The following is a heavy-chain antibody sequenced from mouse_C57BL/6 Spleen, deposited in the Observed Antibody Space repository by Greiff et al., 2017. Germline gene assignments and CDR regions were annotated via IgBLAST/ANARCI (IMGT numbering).Heavy chain of an antibody. Sequence: VQRVESGPGLVAPSQSLSLTCTVSGFSLTSYGVSWVRQPPGKGLEWLGVIWGDGSTNYHSALISSRIISEDNYKSQVFLKLNSLQTDDTATYYCAKRVYDYVDAYWGQGTLVTVSS. J-gene: IGHJ3*01. CDR1: GFSLTSYG. CDR3: AKRVYDYVDAY. CDR2: IWGDGST. D-gene: IGHD2-4*01. V-gene: IGHV2-3*01.